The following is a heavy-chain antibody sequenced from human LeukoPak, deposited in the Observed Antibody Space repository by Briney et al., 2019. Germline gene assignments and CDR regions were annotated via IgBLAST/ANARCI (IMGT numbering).Heavy chain of an antibody. CDR3: ASGPPFLKYFEY. CDR1: GFTFSSYS. D-gene: IGHD3-3*01. CDR2: ISVGAEYI. V-gene: IGHV3-23*01. J-gene: IGHJ4*02. Sequence: GGSLRLSCAASGFTFSSYSMNWVRQAPGKGLEWVSTISVGAEYIFYADSVKGRFTISRDDSNNALYLRMHSLRAEDTALYYCASGPPFLKYFEYWGQGTLVTVSS.